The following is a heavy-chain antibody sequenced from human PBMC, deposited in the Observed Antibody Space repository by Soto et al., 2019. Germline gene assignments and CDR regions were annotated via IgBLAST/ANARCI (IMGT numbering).Heavy chain of an antibody. J-gene: IGHJ6*02. CDR3: ASSRYYISTRCPPSSSGYACHGMDV. D-gene: IGHD2-2*01. CDR2: IIPIFGTA. V-gene: IGHV1-69*05. Sequence: QVQLVQSGAEVKKPGSSVKVSCKASGGTFSSYAISWVRQAPGQGLEWMGGIIPIFGTANYAQKFQGRVTVTSDGSTSTAYMVPRSFRSEYTAVYYCASSRYYISTRCPPSSSGYACHGMDVWGQGTTVTVSS. CDR1: GGTFSSYA.